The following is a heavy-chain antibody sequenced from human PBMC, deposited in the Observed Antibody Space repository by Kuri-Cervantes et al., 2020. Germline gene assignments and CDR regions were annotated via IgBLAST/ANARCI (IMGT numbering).Heavy chain of an antibody. CDR2: ISYSGST. CDR3: ARHQTGTAFDY. Sequence: SETLSLTCTVSGAPISNSYWSWIRQPPGKGLEWIGYISYSGSTYYNPSLKSRVTISVDTSKNQFSLKLSSVTAADTAVYYCARHQTGTAFDYWGQGTLVTVSS. CDR1: GAPISNSY. J-gene: IGHJ4*02. D-gene: IGHD1-7*01. V-gene: IGHV4-59*08.